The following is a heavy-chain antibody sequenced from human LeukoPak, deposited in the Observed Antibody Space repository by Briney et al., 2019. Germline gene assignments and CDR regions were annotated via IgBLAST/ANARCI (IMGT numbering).Heavy chain of an antibody. CDR2: IIPIFGTA. Sequence: GASVKVSCKASGGTFSSYAISWVRQAPGQGLEWMGGIIPIFGTANYAQKFQGRVTITADESTSTAYMELSSLRSEDTAIYYCARGRDFGVDYYYMDAWGKGTTVTVSS. V-gene: IGHV1-69*13. D-gene: IGHD3-3*01. J-gene: IGHJ6*03. CDR1: GGTFSSYA. CDR3: ARGRDFGVDYYYMDA.